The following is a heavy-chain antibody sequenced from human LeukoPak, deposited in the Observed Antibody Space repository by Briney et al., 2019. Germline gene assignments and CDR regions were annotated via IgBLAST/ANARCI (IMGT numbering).Heavy chain of an antibody. J-gene: IGHJ4*02. CDR1: GFTFSTYW. D-gene: IGHD3-22*01. CDR3: ARISSDSISYYDH. Sequence: SGRSLRLSRAASGFTFSTYWMHWVRQAPGKGLVWVSRINSEGSTISYADSVKGRFTISRDNAKNTLFLQMNSLRAEDTAVYYCARISSDSISYYDHWGQGTLVTVSS. CDR2: INSEGSTI. V-gene: IGHV3-74*01.